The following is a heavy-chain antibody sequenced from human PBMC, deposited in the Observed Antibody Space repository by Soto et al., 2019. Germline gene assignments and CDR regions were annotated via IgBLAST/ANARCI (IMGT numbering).Heavy chain of an antibody. CDR1: GYTFTSYY. D-gene: IGHD2-2*01. Sequence: GASVKVSCKASGYTFTSYYMHWVRQAPGQGLEWMGIINPSGGSTSYAQKFQGRVTMTRDTSTSTVYMELSSLRSEDTAVYYCARNTLGYCSSTSCREYYFDYWGQGTLVTVSS. CDR2: INPSGGST. J-gene: IGHJ4*02. CDR3: ARNTLGYCSSTSCREYYFDY. V-gene: IGHV1-46*03.